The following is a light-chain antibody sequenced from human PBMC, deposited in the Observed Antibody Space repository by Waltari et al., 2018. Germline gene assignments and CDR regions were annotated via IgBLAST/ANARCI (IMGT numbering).Light chain of an antibody. Sequence: DIVMTQSPLSLPVTPGEPASISCRSSQRLLNSNGHDQVDWYLQKPGQSPQLLIYLGSYRASGVPDRFSGSGSGTDFTLKISRVEAXDVGIYYCMQSLQAPWTFGQGTTVEIK. CDR3: MQSLQAPWT. CDR2: LGS. J-gene: IGKJ1*01. V-gene: IGKV2-28*01. CDR1: QRLLNSNGHDQ.